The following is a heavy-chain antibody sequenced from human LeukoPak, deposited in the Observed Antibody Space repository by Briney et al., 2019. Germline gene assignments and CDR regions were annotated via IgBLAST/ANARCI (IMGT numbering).Heavy chain of an antibody. CDR3: ARDPGGWDNWFDS. CDR1: GGTFPSYS. D-gene: IGHD4-23*01. CDR2: TIPMFGTA. Sequence: GASVKVSCKASGGTFSISGGTFPSYSITWVRQAPGQGLEWMGGTIPMFGTANYAQTFQGRVTFTADKSTTTAYMELSSLRSEDTAVYYCARDPGGWDNWFDSWGQGTLVTVSS. J-gene: IGHJ5*01. V-gene: IGHV1-69*06.